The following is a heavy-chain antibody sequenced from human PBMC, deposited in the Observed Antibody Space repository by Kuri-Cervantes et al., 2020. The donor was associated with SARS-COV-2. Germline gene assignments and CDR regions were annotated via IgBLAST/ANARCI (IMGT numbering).Heavy chain of an antibody. Sequence: SLKISCAASGFTFSSYAMSWVRQAPGKGLEWVSGISWNSGSIGYADSVKGRFTISRDNAKNSLYLQMNSLRAEDTALYYCAKDNGSGSYYPSFDYWGQGTLVTVSS. J-gene: IGHJ4*02. V-gene: IGHV3-9*01. D-gene: IGHD3-10*01. CDR1: GFTFSSYA. CDR2: ISWNSGSI. CDR3: AKDNGSGSYYPSFDY.